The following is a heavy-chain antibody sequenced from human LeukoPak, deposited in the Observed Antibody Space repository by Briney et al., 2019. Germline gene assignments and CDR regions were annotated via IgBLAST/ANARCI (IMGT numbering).Heavy chain of an antibody. V-gene: IGHV1-46*01. Sequence: GASVKVSCKASGYTFSSYYMHWVRQAPGQGLEWMGIINPSGGSTSYAQKFQGRVTITRDTSTSTVYMELSSLRSEDTAVYYCARGDYYDSKSVMGDYWGQGTLVTVSS. CDR3: ARGDYYDSKSVMGDY. J-gene: IGHJ4*02. D-gene: IGHD3-22*01. CDR2: INPSGGST. CDR1: GYTFSSYY.